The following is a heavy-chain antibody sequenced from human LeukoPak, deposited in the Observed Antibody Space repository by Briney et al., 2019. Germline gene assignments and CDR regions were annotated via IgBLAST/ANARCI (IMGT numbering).Heavy chain of an antibody. CDR1: GFTFSTSD. V-gene: IGHV3-33*01. J-gene: IGHJ4*02. CDR2: IWYDGSNE. Sequence: GGSLRLSCVASGFTFSTSDMHWVRQAPGKGLEWVAVIWYDGSNEYYADSVRGRFTIPRDNSKNTLYLQMNSLRAEDTAVYYCVPVGGTSGCFDHWGQGTLVTVSS. CDR3: VPVGGTSGCFDH. D-gene: IGHD6-19*01.